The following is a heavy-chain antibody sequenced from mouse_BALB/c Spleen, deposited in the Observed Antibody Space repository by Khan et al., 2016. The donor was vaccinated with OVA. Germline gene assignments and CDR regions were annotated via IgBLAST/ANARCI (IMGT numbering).Heavy chain of an antibody. Sequence: DVKLVESGGDLVKPGGSLKLSCAASGFTFSSYGMSWVRQTPDKRLEWVATISSGGHYTYFPDSVRGRFTISRDNAKNTLYLQMSSLKSEDTAMYYCARTMTTAKGDYYAMDYWGQGTSVTVSS. V-gene: IGHV5-6*02. CDR1: GFTFSSYG. CDR3: ARTMTTAKGDYYAMDY. D-gene: IGHD1-2*01. CDR2: ISSGGHYT. J-gene: IGHJ4*01.